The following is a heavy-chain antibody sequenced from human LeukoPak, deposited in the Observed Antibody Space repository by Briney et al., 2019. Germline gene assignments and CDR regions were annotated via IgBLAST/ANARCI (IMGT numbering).Heavy chain of an antibody. CDR1: GFTFSHYS. V-gene: IGHV3-21*01. CDR3: ARGVPDDY. D-gene: IGHD1-14*01. J-gene: IGHJ4*02. CDR2: ISRTSSDI. Sequence: GGSLRLSCAASGFTFSHYSMDWVRQAPGKGLEWVSSISRTSSDIYYADSVKGRFTISRDNAKNSLYLQMNSLRAEDTAVYYCARGVPDDYWGQGTLATVSS.